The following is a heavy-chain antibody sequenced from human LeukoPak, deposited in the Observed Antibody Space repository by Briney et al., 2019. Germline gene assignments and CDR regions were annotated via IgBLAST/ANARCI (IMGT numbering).Heavy chain of an antibody. CDR1: GYTFTSYA. CDR3: ARDLYCGGDCYSDY. CDR2: ISAGNGNT. V-gene: IGHV1-3*01. Sequence: ASVKVSCKASGYTFTSYAMHWVRQAPGQRLEWMGWISAGNGNTEYSQKFQGRVTITRDTSASTAYMELSSLRSEDTAVYYCARDLYCGGDCYSDYWGQGTLVTVSS. J-gene: IGHJ4*02. D-gene: IGHD2-21*02.